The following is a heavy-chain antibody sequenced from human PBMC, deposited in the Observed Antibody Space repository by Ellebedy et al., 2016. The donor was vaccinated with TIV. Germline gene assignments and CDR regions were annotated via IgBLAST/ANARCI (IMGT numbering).Heavy chain of an antibody. D-gene: IGHD4-17*01. J-gene: IGHJ4*02. Sequence: GESLKISCAASGFAVSSNGMSWVRQAPGEGLEWVSGISGSGDTDYADSVKGRFTISRDNSKNTLYLQMNSLRAEDTAVYYCARDYGDSLWGLDYWGQGTLVTVSS. CDR3: ARDYGDSLWGLDY. CDR1: GFAVSSNG. CDR2: ISGSGDT. V-gene: IGHV3-23*01.